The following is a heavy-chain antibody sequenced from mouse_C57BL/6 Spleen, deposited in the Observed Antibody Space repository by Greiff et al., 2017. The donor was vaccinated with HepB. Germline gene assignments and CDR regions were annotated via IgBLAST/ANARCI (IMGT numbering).Heavy chain of an antibody. Sequence: EVMLVESGGDLVKPGGSLKLSCAASGFTFSSYGMSWVRQTPDKRLEWVATISSGGSYTYYPDSVKGRFTISRDNAKNTLYLQMSSLKSEDTAMYYCARRGDSRGVDYWGQGTSVTVSS. D-gene: IGHD2-13*01. V-gene: IGHV5-6*02. CDR3: ARRGDSRGVDY. CDR1: GFTFSSYG. J-gene: IGHJ4*01. CDR2: ISSGGSYT.